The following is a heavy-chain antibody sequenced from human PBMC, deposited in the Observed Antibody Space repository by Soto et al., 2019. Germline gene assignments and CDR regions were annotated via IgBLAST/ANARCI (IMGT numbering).Heavy chain of an antibody. CDR1: GYTFTSYG. V-gene: IGHV1-18*01. J-gene: IGHJ5*02. D-gene: IGHD6-6*01. CDR3: ARGGLVPEYRSSSVGGRCFPP. Sequence: QVQLVQSGAEVKKPGASVKVSCKASGYTFTSYGISWVRQAPGQGLEWMGWISAYNGNTNYAQKLQGRVTMTTDTARSIAYRGRRSRRSDHTAVYYCARGGLVPEYRSSSVGGRCFPPGAQGTLVTVSS. CDR2: ISAYNGNT.